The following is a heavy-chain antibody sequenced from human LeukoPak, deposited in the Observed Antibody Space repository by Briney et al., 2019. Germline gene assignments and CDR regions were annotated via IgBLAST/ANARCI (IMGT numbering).Heavy chain of an antibody. Sequence: SETLSLTCAVSGYSISSGYYWGWIRQPPGKGLEWIGSIYHSGSTYYNPSLKSRVTISVDTSKNQFSLKLSSVTAADSSVDYCARSAWEYFDYWGQGTLVTVSS. CDR3: ARSAWEYFDY. CDR2: IYHSGST. D-gene: IGHD1-26*01. CDR1: GYSISSGYY. J-gene: IGHJ4*02. V-gene: IGHV4-38-2*01.